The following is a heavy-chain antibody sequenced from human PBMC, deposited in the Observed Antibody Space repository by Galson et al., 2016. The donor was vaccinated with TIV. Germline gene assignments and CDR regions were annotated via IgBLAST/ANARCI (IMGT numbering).Heavy chain of an antibody. CDR2: IFPGDSDT. D-gene: IGHD3-3*01. J-gene: IGHJ6*02. CDR3: GRYFWSGRPLWYYYIIDV. V-gene: IGHV5-51*03. CDR1: GYSFTNHW. Sequence: QSGAEVKKPGESLKISCKGSGYSFTNHWIAWVRQMPGKGLEWMGIIFPGDSDTRYSPSFQGQVIISVDRSINTAYLQWSSLKASDTAMYDCGRYFWSGRPLWYYYIIDVSSQGTTVSFSS.